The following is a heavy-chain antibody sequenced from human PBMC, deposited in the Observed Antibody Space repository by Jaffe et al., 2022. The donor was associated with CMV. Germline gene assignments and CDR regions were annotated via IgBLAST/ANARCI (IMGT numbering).Heavy chain of an antibody. J-gene: IGHJ4*02. CDR1: GGSISSFY. V-gene: IGHV4-4*07. D-gene: IGHD6-19*01. CDR2: ITASGST. Sequence: QVQLQESGPGLVKPSETLSLTCTVSGGSISSFYWTWIRQPAGRRLEWIGRITASGSTNYNPFLKSRVTLSIDTSKNQFSLSLDSVTAADTAVYYCARAEADTANFDSWGRGTLVTISS. CDR3: ARAEADTANFDS.